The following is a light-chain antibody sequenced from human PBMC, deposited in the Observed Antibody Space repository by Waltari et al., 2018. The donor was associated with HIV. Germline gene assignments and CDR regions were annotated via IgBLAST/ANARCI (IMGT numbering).Light chain of an antibody. J-gene: IGLJ2*01. V-gene: IGLV2-23*02. Sequence: QSALTQPASVSGSPGQSITMSCTGTSSAVGRYNLVSWYQQHPGKAPKLIIYEVNKRPPGITNRFSGFKSGNTASLTITGLQAEDEADYHCCSYAIGGTFVFGGGTKVTVL. CDR1: SSAVGRYNL. CDR2: EVN. CDR3: CSYAIGGTFV.